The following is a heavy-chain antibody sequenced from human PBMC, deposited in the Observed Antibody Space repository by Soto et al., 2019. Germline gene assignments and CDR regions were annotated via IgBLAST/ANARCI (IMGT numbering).Heavy chain of an antibody. CDR3: ARHPAMPHDILTGLLPYYFDY. J-gene: IGHJ4*02. Sequence: TSETLSLTCTVSGASISNYYWTWIRQPPGKGLEWIGYTHYSGSTDYNSYLKSRVTISVDMSKNQFSLKLSSVTAADTAVYYCARHPAMPHDILTGLLPYYFDYWGQGTLVTVSS. V-gene: IGHV4-59*08. D-gene: IGHD3-9*01. CDR2: THYSGST. CDR1: GASISNYY.